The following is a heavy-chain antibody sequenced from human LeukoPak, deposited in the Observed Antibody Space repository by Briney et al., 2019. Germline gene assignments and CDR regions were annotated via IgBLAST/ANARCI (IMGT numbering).Heavy chain of an antibody. J-gene: IGHJ4*02. Sequence: GESLRISCQGSGYTYTNYWIGWVRQMSGKGLEWMGIIYPGDSDTRYSSSFQGQVTISADKSISTAYLQWSSLKASDTAVYYCARRMYGDYQDYFDFWGQGTLVTVSS. D-gene: IGHD4-17*01. V-gene: IGHV5-51*01. CDR1: GYTYTNYW. CDR3: ARRMYGDYQDYFDF. CDR2: IYPGDSDT.